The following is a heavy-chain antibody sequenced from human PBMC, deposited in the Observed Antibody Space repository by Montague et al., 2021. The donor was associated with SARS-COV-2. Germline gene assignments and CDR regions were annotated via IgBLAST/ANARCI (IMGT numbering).Heavy chain of an antibody. V-gene: IGHV4-39*01. D-gene: IGHD3-10*01. CDR3: AGLREGQPGKLQWFGVLDF. CDR1: RGSITSRGYY. CDR2: LYSSGST. J-gene: IGHJ4*02. Sequence: SETLSLTCSVSRGSITSRGYYWGWFRQSPRKGLEWIGSLYSSGSTYYTPSLKSRLSTPVDLSKTQVSLTLTSVSAADTAVYSCAGLREGQPGKLQWFGVLDFWGQGTHVTVSS.